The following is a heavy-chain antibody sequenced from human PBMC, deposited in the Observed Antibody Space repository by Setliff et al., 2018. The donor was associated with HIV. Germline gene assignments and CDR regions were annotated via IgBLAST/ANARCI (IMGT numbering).Heavy chain of an antibody. Sequence: LSLTCSVSGVSITTYHWHWVRQSPGKELEWLGWIYYTGYTDYNASLKSRLTISIDTSRNQFSLQLTSVTAADTAIDYCAETGGHIMELSHWGQGAVVTVSS. D-gene: IGHD7-27*01. CDR2: IYYTGYT. CDR1: GVSITTYH. V-gene: IGHV4-59*01. J-gene: IGHJ4*02. CDR3: AETGGHIMELSH.